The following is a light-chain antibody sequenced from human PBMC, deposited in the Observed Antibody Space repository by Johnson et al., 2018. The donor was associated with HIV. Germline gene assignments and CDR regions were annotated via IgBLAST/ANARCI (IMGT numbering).Light chain of an antibody. J-gene: IGLJ1*01. CDR2: DND. CDR3: GTWDSSLSTYV. V-gene: IGLV1-51*01. Sequence: VLTQPPSVSAAPGQKVTISCSGSSSNIGNNYVSWYQHLPGTAPKLLIYDNDKRPSGIPDRFSGSKSGTSATLGLTGLPTGDEADYYCGTWDSSLSTYVFGTGTKVTVL. CDR1: SSNIGNNY.